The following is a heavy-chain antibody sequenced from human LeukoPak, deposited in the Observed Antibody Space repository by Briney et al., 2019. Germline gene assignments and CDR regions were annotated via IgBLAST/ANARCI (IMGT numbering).Heavy chain of an antibody. J-gene: IGHJ4*02. V-gene: IGHV3-30*18. D-gene: IGHD4-11*01. CDR3: AKVGGSAPLHLDY. CDR2: ISYDGSNK. CDR1: GFTFSSYG. Sequence: GRSLRLSCAASGFTFSSYGMHWVRQAPGKGLEWVAVISYDGSNKYYADSVKSRFTISRDNSKNTLYLQMNSLRAEDTAVYYCAKVGGSAPLHLDYWGQGTLVTVSS.